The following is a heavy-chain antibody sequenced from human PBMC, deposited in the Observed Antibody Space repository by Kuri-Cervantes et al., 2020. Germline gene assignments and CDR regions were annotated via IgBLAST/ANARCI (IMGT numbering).Heavy chain of an antibody. CDR3: ARDRSYYDFWSGYYNYYYGMDV. Sequence: ASVKVSCKASGCTFTGYYMHWVRQAPGQGLEWMGWINPNSGGTNYAQKFQGRVTMTRDTSISTAYMELSRLRSDDTAVYYCARDRSYYDFWSGYYNYYYGMDVWGQGTTVTVSS. D-gene: IGHD3-3*01. CDR2: INPNSGGT. CDR1: GCTFTGYY. J-gene: IGHJ6*02. V-gene: IGHV1-2*02.